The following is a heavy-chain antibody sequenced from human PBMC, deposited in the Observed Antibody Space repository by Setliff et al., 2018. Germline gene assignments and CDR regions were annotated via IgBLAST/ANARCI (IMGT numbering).Heavy chain of an antibody. CDR1: GFTFSDYY. Sequence: GGSLRLSCAASGFTFSDYYMSWLSQAPGKGLEWVSYISSSSSTVYYADSVKGRFTISGDNSKNTLYLQMNSLRAEDTAVYFCAKSPVAYCSGAVCYPFDYWGQGTLVTVSS. V-gene: IGHV3-11*01. CDR2: ISSSSSTV. J-gene: IGHJ4*02. CDR3: AKSPVAYCSGAVCYPFDY. D-gene: IGHD2-8*02.